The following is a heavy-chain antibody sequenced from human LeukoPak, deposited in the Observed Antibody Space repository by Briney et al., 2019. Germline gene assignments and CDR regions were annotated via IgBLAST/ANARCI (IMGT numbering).Heavy chain of an antibody. J-gene: IGHJ3*02. CDR1: SGSISGYH. CDR3: ARVWGIADPRHAFDI. Sequence: SETLSLTCNVYSGSISGYHWSWIRQPPGKGLEWLGYIYYSGSSNYNPSLKSRVTMSADTSKNQFSLKLSSVTAADTAVYYCARVWGIADPRHAFDIWGQGTMVTLSS. D-gene: IGHD6-13*01. CDR2: IYYSGSS. V-gene: IGHV4-59*01.